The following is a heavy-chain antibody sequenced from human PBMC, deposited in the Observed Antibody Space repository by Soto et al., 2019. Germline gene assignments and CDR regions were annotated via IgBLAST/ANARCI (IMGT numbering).Heavy chain of an antibody. J-gene: IGHJ6*02. CDR2: ISYDGSNK. D-gene: IGHD4-17*01. Sequence: QVQLVESGGGVVQPGRSLRLSCAASGFTFSSYAMHWVRQAPGKGLEWVAVISYDGSNKYYADSVKGRFTISRDNSKNRLYLQMNSLRAEDTAVYYCARDRSTVPFYYGMDVWGHGTTVTVSS. CDR3: ARDRSTVPFYYGMDV. V-gene: IGHV3-30-3*01. CDR1: GFTFSSYA.